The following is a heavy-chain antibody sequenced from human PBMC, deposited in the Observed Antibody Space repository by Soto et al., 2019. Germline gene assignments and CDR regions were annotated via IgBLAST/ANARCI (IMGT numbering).Heavy chain of an antibody. CDR1: GYTFTSYY. CDR2: INPSGGST. CDR3: AYRHLGIPCNYYYNYMDV. Sequence: ASVKVSCKASGYTFTSYYMHWVRQAPGQGLEWMGIINPSGGSTSYAQKFQGRVTMTRDTSTSTVYMELSSLRSEDTAVYYCAYRHLGIPCNYYYNYMDVWGNGTTVTVSS. J-gene: IGHJ6*03. V-gene: IGHV1-46*01. D-gene: IGHD2-2*01.